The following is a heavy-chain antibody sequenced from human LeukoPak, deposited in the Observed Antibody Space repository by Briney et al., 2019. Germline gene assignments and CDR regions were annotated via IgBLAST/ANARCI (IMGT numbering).Heavy chain of an antibody. CDR3: ARDAMVRGVSY. D-gene: IGHD3-10*01. CDR1: GGSISSGSYY. Sequence: SQTLSLTCTVSGGSISSGSYYWSWIRQPAGKGLEWIGRIYTRGSTNYNPSLKSRVTISVDTSKNQFSLKLSSVTAADTAVYYCARDAMVRGVSYWGQGTLVTVSS. J-gene: IGHJ4*02. V-gene: IGHV4-61*02. CDR2: IYTRGST.